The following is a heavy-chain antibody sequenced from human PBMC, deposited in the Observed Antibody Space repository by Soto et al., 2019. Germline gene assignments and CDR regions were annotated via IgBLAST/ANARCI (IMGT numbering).Heavy chain of an antibody. J-gene: IGHJ4*02. V-gene: IGHV3-23*01. CDR1: GFAFDING. CDR3: AKDRRAGGNSAFYFDF. CDR2: ISATGGGT. D-gene: IGHD3-16*01. Sequence: GGSLRLSCAASGFAFDINGMSWVRQAPGKGLEWVSLISATGGGTYYADSVKGRFTISRDNSHNTLYLQVHSLTAEDTAVYYCAKDRRAGGNSAFYFDFWGQGAQVTVSS.